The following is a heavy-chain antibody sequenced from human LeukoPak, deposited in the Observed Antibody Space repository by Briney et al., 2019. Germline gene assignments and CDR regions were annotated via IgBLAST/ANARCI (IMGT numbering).Heavy chain of an antibody. D-gene: IGHD3-22*01. V-gene: IGHV3-21*01. J-gene: IGHJ4*02. Sequence: GGSLRLSCAASGFTFSSYSMNWVRQAPGKGLEWVSSISSSSSYIYYADSVKGRFTISRDNAKNSLYLHMNSLRAEDTALYYCAREPYYDSSGYSPDYWGQGTLVTVSS. CDR2: ISSSSSYI. CDR3: AREPYYDSSGYSPDY. CDR1: GFTFSSYS.